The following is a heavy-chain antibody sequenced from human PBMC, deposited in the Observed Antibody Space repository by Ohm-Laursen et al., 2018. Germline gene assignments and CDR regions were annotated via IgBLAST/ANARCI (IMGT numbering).Heavy chain of an antibody. CDR1: GFTFSSYW. V-gene: IGHV3-21*01. Sequence: SLRLSCTASGFTFSSYWMSWVRQAPGKGLEWVSAIGPTTNYIYHADSVKGRYTIFRDNAKNSLYLQMNNLRAEDTAVYYCASSLRTLGLFFDYWGQGALVTVSS. CDR3: ASSLRTLGLFFDY. CDR2: IGPTTNYI. J-gene: IGHJ4*02. D-gene: IGHD3-16*01.